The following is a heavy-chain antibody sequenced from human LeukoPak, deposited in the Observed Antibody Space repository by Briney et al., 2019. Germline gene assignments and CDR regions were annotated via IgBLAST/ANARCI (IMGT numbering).Heavy chain of an antibody. CDR3: AKTLYEHVWGSYTD. D-gene: IGHD3-16*01. CDR1: GFRFSSYA. Sequence: GGSLRLSCAASGFRFSSYAMNWVRQAPGKGLEWVSGVSDAGDVTYSTDSVKGRFTISRDNSKNTLYLQMNSLRVEDTGKYYCAKTLYEHVWGSYTDWGQGTLLTVSS. V-gene: IGHV3-23*01. CDR2: VSDAGDVT. J-gene: IGHJ4*02.